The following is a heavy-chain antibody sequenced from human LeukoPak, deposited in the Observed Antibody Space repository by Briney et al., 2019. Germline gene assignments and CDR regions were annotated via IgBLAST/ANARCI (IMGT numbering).Heavy chain of an antibody. D-gene: IGHD3-10*01. J-gene: IGHJ6*02. CDR2: MSSDGNKK. CDR3: ARGDYDLSGCYHYGMDV. V-gene: IGHV3-30-3*01. CDR1: GFTFNSYT. Sequence: SGRSLRLSCAAPGFTFNSYTMHWVRQAPGKGLEWVAVMSSDGNKKFYAEYVKGRFTISRDNSENTLYLEMNSLRGEDTAVYYCARGDYDLSGCYHYGMDVWGQGTTVTVSS.